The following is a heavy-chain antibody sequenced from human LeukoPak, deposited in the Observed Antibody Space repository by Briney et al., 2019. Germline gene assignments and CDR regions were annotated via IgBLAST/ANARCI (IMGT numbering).Heavy chain of an antibody. Sequence: GESLKISCKGSGYNFANSWIGWVRQMPGKGLGWMGITYPDDSDTRYSPSFQGQVTISVDTSISTAYLHWTSLNASDSAFFYCARHAGGAKIDYWGQGTLVTVSS. CDR2: TYPDDSDT. CDR3: ARHAGGAKIDY. V-gene: IGHV5-51*01. D-gene: IGHD1-26*01. J-gene: IGHJ4*02. CDR1: GYNFANSW.